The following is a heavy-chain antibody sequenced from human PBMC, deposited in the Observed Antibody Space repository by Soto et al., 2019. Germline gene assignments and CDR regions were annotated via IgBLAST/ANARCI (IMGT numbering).Heavy chain of an antibody. CDR3: ARAQLVGYYFDY. D-gene: IGHD2-2*01. Sequence: SETLSLTCTVSGGSISSDDYYWSGIRQPPGKGLEWIGYIYYSGSTYYNPSLKSRVTKSIDTSKNQFSLKLSSVTAADTAVYYCARAQLVGYYFDYWGQGTLVTVSS. J-gene: IGHJ4*02. CDR2: IYYSGST. CDR1: GGSISSDDYY. V-gene: IGHV4-30-4*01.